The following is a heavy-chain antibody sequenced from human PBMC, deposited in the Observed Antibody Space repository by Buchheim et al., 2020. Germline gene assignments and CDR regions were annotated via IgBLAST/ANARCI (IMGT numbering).Heavy chain of an antibody. CDR3: ASGWNAIDY. D-gene: IGHD1-1*01. Sequence: QLQLQESGPGLVKPSETLSLTCNVSDGSISSSSFYWGWMRQPPGKGLEWIGSLYNSGSTYYNSSLKSRVTISVQTSKNQFSLRLTSVTAADTAVYYCASGWNAIDYWGQGTL. J-gene: IGHJ4*02. CDR1: DGSISSSSFY. V-gene: IGHV4-39*01. CDR2: LYNSGST.